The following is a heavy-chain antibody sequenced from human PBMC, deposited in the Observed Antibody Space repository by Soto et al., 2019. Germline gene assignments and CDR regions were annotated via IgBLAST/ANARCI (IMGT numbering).Heavy chain of an antibody. Sequence: EVHLVESGGGLVQPGGSLRLSCAASGFTFSAYWMHWVRQAPGKGLVWVSHINSDGSSTSYADSVKGRFTISRDNAKNTVYLQMSSLRAEDTAVYYCGRGGWCSGHNCTFDYWGQGTPVPVSS. V-gene: IGHV3-74*01. CDR2: INSDGSST. CDR1: GFTFSAYW. J-gene: IGHJ4*02. D-gene: IGHD2-15*01. CDR3: GRGGWCSGHNCTFDY.